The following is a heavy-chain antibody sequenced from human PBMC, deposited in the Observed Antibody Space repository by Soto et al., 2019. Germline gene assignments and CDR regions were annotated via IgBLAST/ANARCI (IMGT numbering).Heavy chain of an antibody. J-gene: IGHJ3*02. CDR1: GGSFSDYY. V-gene: IGHV4-34*01. D-gene: IGHD3-10*01. CDR3: ARGRVLTFGGVGFDI. Sequence: QVQLQQWGAGLLKPSETLSLTCGVYGGSFSDYYWSWIRQPPGKGLEWIGEINHSGSTNYNPSLESRVSISVDTSKRQFSLKLCSVTAADTAVYYCARGRVLTFGGVGFDIWGQGTTVTVSS. CDR2: INHSGST.